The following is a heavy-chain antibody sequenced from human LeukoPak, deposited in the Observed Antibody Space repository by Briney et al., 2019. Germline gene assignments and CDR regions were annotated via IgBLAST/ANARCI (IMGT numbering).Heavy chain of an antibody. CDR3: ARGEYYYDGGY. V-gene: IGHV3-7*04. Sequence: GALRLSCAASGFTFSSYWMSWVRQAPGKGLEWVANIKQDGREKYYVDSVKGRFTISRDNAKNSLFLQMNSLRVEETAVYYCARGEYYYDGGYWGQGTLVTVSS. J-gene: IGHJ4*02. CDR1: GFTFSSYW. D-gene: IGHD3-22*01. CDR2: IKQDGREK.